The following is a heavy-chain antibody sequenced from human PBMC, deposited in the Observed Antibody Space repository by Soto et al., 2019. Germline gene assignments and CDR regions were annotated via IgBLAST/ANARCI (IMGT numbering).Heavy chain of an antibody. V-gene: IGHV4-59*01. CDR1: GGSISTYY. J-gene: IGHJ4*02. CDR3: ARDGSGYDFWSGPYFFDY. D-gene: IGHD3-3*01. Sequence: SETLSLTCTVSGGSISTYYLSWIRQPPGKGLEWIGYIYYNGRTNYNPSLESRVTISLDTSKSQFSLKLSSVSAADTAVYYCARDGSGYDFWSGPYFFDYWGPGTLVTVS. CDR2: IYYNGRT.